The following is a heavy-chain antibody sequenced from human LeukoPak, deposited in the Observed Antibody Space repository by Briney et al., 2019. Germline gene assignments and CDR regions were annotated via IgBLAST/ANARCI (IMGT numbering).Heavy chain of an antibody. D-gene: IGHD3-3*01. V-gene: IGHV3-48*03. CDR1: GFTFSSYG. CDR2: ISSSDNTI. CDR3: ARAPDFWSGVDV. Sequence: GGSLRLSCAASGFTFSSYGMNWVRQAPGKGLEWVSYISSSDNTIYYADSVKGRFTISRDNAKNSLYLQMNSLRAEDTAVYYCARAPDFWSGVDVWGQGTTVTVSS. J-gene: IGHJ6*02.